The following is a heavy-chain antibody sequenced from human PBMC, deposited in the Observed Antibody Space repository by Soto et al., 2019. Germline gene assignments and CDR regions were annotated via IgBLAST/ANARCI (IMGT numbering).Heavy chain of an antibody. CDR3: AKDLTRQLASCLDP. D-gene: IGHD6-6*01. CDR2: INAHSGGT. CDR1: GFSFTGYY. J-gene: IGHJ5*02. V-gene: IGHV1-2*02. Sequence: ASVKVSCKASGFSFTGYYIHWLRQAPGQGLEWMGWINAHSGGTEYAQKFQGRVTLTRDTSIATAYLTLTSLTSDDTALYYCAKDLTRQLASCLDPSGQGPQVTVYS.